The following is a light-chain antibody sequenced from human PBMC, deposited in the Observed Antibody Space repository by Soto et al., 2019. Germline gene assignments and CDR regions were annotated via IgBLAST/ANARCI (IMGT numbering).Light chain of an antibody. V-gene: IGKV3-15*01. CDR2: VAS. J-gene: IGKJ2*01. Sequence: EIVLTQSPATLSLSPGERATLSCRASQSVSNSLAWYQQKPGQAPRLLIYVASTRATGVPARFSGSGSGTEFTLTISSLQSEDFAVYYCQKYDNWPYTFGQGTKVDIK. CDR1: QSVSNS. CDR3: QKYDNWPYT.